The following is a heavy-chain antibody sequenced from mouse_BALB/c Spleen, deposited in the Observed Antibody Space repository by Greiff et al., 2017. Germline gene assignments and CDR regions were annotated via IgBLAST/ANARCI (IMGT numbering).Heavy chain of an antibody. CDR3: ATRGLDLAWFAY. D-gene: IGHD3-1*01. Sequence: EVQLQESGPGLVKPSQSLSLTCSVTGYSITSGYYWNWIRQFPGNKLEWMGYISYDGSNNYNPSLKNRISITRDTSKNQFFLKLNSVTTEDTATYYCATRGLDLAWFAYWGQGTLVTVSA. V-gene: IGHV3-6*02. J-gene: IGHJ3*01. CDR2: ISYDGSN. CDR1: GYSITSGYY.